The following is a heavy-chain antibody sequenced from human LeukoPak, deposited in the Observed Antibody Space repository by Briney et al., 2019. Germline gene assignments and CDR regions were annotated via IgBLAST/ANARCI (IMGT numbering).Heavy chain of an antibody. J-gene: IGHJ4*02. D-gene: IGHD3-3*01. CDR3: AREYYDFWSGKPTYFDY. CDR1: GGSISSGSYY. CDR2: IYTSGST. V-gene: IGHV4-61*02. Sequence: PSETLSLTCTVPGGSISSGSYYWSWIRQPAGKGLEWIGRIYTSGSTNYNPSLKSRVTISVDTSKNQFSLKLSSVTAADTAVYYCAREYYDFWSGKPTYFDYWGQGTLVTVSS.